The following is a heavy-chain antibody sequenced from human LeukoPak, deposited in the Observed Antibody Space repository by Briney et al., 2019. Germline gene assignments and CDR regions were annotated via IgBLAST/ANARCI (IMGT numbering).Heavy chain of an antibody. Sequence: SETLSLTCTVSGGSISSYYWSWLRQSPGKGLECIGYIHYTGSTNYNPSLKSRVTISVETSKNQFSLKLKSVTAADTAVYYCARGAGSTSLYYYYMDVWGKGTTVTISS. J-gene: IGHJ6*03. CDR2: IHYTGST. V-gene: IGHV4-59*01. CDR1: GGSISSYY. D-gene: IGHD3-10*01. CDR3: ARGAGSTSLYYYYMDV.